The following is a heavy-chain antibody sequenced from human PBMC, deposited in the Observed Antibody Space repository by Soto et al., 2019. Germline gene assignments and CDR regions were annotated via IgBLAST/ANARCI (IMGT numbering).Heavy chain of an antibody. V-gene: IGHV1-69*06. CDR2: IVPNVGTV. D-gene: IGHD3-3*01. CDR1: GGTFSSFINYP. J-gene: IGHJ4*02. CDR3: ARRDTSGFLRYFDN. Sequence: SVKVSCKSSGGTFSSFINYPINCVRQAPGQGLEWMGGIVPNVGTVNYAQKFRGKVTITADKSTGTAYMELSSLRSEDTALYYCARRDTSGFLRYFDNWGQGTQVTVSS.